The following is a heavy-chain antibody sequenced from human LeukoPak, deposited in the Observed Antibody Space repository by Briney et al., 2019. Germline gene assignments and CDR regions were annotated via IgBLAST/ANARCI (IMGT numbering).Heavy chain of an antibody. V-gene: IGHV4-39*07. Sequence: SETLSLTCTVSGGSISSSSYYWGWIRQPPGKGLEWIGSIYYSGSTYYNPSLKSRVTISADTSKKQFSLKLNSVTAADTAVYYCARDIKGDYYFDHWGQGTLVTVSS. J-gene: IGHJ4*02. CDR3: ARDIKGDYYFDH. CDR2: IYYSGST. CDR1: GGSISSSSYY. D-gene: IGHD2-21*02.